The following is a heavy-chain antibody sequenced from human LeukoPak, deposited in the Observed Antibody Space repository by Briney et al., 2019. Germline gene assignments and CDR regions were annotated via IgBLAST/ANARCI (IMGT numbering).Heavy chain of an antibody. V-gene: IGHV4-39*01. CDR2: IYYSGTT. D-gene: IGHD3-3*01. J-gene: IGHJ4*02. CDR1: GGSTGSSSFY. CDR3: ARNFGVATFDY. Sequence: SETLSLTCSVAGGSTGSSSFYWGWIRQPPGKGLEWIGTIYYSGTTYYNPSLKSRVTISVDTSKNQFSLKLSSVTAADTAVYYCARNFGVATFDYWGQGTLVTVSS.